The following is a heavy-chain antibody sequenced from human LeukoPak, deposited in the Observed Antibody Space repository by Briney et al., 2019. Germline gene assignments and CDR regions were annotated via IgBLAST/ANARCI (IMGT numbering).Heavy chain of an antibody. CDR1: GFTFSSYC. D-gene: IGHD2-15*01. Sequence: GGSLRLSCAASGFTFSSYCMNWVRQAPGKGLEWVSSISSSSSYIYYADSVKGRFTISRENAKNSLYLQMNSLRAEDTAVYYCAREPYCSGGSCYDYWGQGTLVTVSS. V-gene: IGHV3-21*01. CDR2: ISSSSSYI. J-gene: IGHJ4*02. CDR3: AREPYCSGGSCYDY.